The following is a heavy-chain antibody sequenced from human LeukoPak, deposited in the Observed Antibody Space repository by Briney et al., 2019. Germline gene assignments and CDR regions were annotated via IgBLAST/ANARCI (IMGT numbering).Heavy chain of an antibody. J-gene: IGHJ3*02. CDR1: GFTFSSYW. CDR2: IKQDGSEK. CDR3: AKTMTTLPRDAFDI. D-gene: IGHD4-17*01. V-gene: IGHV3-7*05. Sequence: PGGSLRLSCAASGFTFSSYWMSWVRQAPGKGLEWVANIKQDGSEKYYVDSVKGRFTISRDNAKNSLYLQMNSLRAEDTAVYYCAKTMTTLPRDAFDIWGQGTMATVSS.